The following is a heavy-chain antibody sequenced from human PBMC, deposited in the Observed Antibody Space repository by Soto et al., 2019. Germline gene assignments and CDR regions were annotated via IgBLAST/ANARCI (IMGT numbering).Heavy chain of an antibody. V-gene: IGHV2-5*02. J-gene: IGHJ4*02. CDR3: AHIPHFVASSYCFGVADY. Sequence: QITLKESGPPLVKPTQTLTLTCTFSGFSLTTRGVSVGWIRQPPGKALEWLALIYWDDDKDYNPSLIGLLTINKDSSKRQVVLTMTYMDPVDTATYYFAHIPHFVASSYCFGVADYWGQGTLVTVSS. CDR1: GFSLTTRGVS. CDR2: IYWDDDK. D-gene: IGHD3-22*01.